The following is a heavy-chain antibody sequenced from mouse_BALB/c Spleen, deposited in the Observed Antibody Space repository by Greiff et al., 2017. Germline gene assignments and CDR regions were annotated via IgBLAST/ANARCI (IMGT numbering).Heavy chain of an antibody. D-gene: IGHD1-2*01. V-gene: IGHV1S81*02. CDR3: ARLLRLRNYAMDY. CDR1: GFNIKDTY. CDR2: INPSNGRT. J-gene: IGHJ4*01. Sequence: QVQLQQSGAELVKPGASVKLSCTASGFNIKDTYMHWVKQRPGQGLEWIGEINPSNGRTNYNEKFKSKATLTVDKSSSTAYMQLSSLTSEDSAVYYCARLLRLRNYAMDYWGQGTSVTVSS.